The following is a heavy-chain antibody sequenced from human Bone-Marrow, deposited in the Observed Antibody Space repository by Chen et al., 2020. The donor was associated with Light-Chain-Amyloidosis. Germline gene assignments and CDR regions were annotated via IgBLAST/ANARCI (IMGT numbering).Heavy chain of an antibody. Sequence: VKLEQSGPEVKKPGASLKISCKGAGSTFPNYWIGWVRQMPGKGLAWMGVIYPDDSDARYSPSFEGQVTISADKSITTAYRQWRSLKASDTAMYYCARRRDGYNFDYWGQGTLVTVSS. CDR3: ARRRDGYNFDY. CDR2: IYPDDSDA. CDR1: GSTFPNYW. D-gene: IGHD5-12*01. V-gene: IGHV5-51*01. J-gene: IGHJ4*02.